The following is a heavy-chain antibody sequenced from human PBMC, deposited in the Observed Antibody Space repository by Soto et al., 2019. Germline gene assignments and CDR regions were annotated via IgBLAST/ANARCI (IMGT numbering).Heavy chain of an antibody. J-gene: IGHJ4*02. CDR3: ARPIDYYDSSGYLTPDF. CDR1: GFTFSSYA. D-gene: IGHD3-22*01. Sequence: QVQLVESGGGVVQPGRSLRLSCAASGFTFSSYAMHWVRQAPGKGLEWVAVISYDGSNKYYADSVKGRFTISRDNSKNTLYLQMNSLRAEDTAVYYCARPIDYYDSSGYLTPDFWGQGTLVTVSS. V-gene: IGHV3-30-3*01. CDR2: ISYDGSNK.